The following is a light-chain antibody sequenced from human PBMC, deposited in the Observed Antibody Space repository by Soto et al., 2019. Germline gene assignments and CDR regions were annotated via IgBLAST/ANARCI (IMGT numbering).Light chain of an antibody. V-gene: IGKV3-11*01. CDR1: HTIDIY. Sequence: VLTQSPATLSLSPGERATLSCRSSHTIDIYLAWYQQKPGQAPRLLIYDTSNRATGIPARFSGSGSGTDFTLTISSLEPEDFALYYCQQRKNWPPLTFGQGTRLEIK. J-gene: IGKJ5*01. CDR2: DTS. CDR3: QQRKNWPPLT.